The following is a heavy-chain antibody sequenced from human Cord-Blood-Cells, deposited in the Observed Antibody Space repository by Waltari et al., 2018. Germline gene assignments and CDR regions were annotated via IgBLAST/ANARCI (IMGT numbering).Heavy chain of an antibody. D-gene: IGHD6-19*01. CDR2: IYYSGST. V-gene: IGHV4-39*01. CDR3: ASLGGSSGWYDY. J-gene: IGHJ4*02. CDR1: GGSISSSSYY. Sequence: QLQLQESGPGLVKPSETLSLTCTVAGGSISSSSYYWGWSRQPPGKGLVWIGSIYYSGSTYYNPSLKSRVTISVDTSKNQFSLKLSSVTAADTAVYYCASLGGSSGWYDYWGQGTLVTVSS.